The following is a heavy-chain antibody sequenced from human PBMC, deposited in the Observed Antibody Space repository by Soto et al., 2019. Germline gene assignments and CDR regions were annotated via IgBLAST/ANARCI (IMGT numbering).Heavy chain of an antibody. CDR3: ARELYDFWSGSRVQMDV. CDR2: ISAYNGNT. D-gene: IGHD3-3*01. Sequence: VSCKASGYTFTSYGISWVRQAPGQGLEWMGWISAYNGNTNYAQKLQGRVTMTTDTSTSTAYMELRSLRSDDTAVYYCARELYDFWSGSRVQMDVWGQGTTVTVSS. V-gene: IGHV1-18*04. CDR1: GYTFTSYG. J-gene: IGHJ6*02.